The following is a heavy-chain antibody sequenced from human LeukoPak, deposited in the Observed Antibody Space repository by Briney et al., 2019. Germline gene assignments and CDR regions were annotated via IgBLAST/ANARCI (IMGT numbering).Heavy chain of an antibody. CDR3: ARAWSRVDPFDM. D-gene: IGHD2-8*02. J-gene: IGHJ3*02. CDR1: GFTFSDSY. V-gene: IGHV3-11*04. Sequence: GGSLRLSCAASGFTFSDSYMTWIRQAPGKGLEWVSYISNSGSSIYYADSVKGRFTISRDNAKNSLYLQMNSLRAEDTAVYYCARAWSRVDPFDMWGQGTMVTVSS. CDR2: ISNSGSSI.